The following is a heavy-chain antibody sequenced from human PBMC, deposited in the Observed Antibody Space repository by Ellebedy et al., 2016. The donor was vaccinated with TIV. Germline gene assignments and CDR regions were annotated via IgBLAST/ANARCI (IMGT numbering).Heavy chain of an antibody. D-gene: IGHD3-16*01. CDR3: SRDGGRGGGNDF. J-gene: IGHJ4*02. Sequence: GESLKISCAASGFTCRSYSMNWVRQAPGKGLEWVSHIKSSSNPIYYADSVKGRFIISRDNAKNSLYLQMNNLRDEDTAVYYCSRDGGRGGGNDFWGQGTLVIVSS. V-gene: IGHV3-48*02. CDR2: IKSSSNPI. CDR1: GFTCRSYS.